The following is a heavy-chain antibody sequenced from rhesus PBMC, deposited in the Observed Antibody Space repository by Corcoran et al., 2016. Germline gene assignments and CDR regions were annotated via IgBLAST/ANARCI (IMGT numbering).Heavy chain of an antibody. CDR3: ARYCTSTTCYAYGLDS. CDR2: IYGSSTST. Sequence: QLQLQESGPGLVKPSETLSLTCAVSGGSISDIYRWSWIRQPPGKGLEWSGYIYGSSTSTNYNPSLKSRVTISKDTSKNQFSLKLSSVTAADTAVYYCARYCTSTTCYAYGLDSWGQGVVVTVSS. D-gene: IGHD2-2*01. CDR1: GGSISDIYR. J-gene: IGHJ6*01. V-gene: IGHV4S10*01.